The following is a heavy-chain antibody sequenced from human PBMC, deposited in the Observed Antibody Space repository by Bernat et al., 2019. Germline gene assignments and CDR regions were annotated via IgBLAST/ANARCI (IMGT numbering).Heavy chain of an antibody. CDR2: IYSGGGT. Sequence: EVQLVESGGGLIQPGGSLRLSCAASGFTVSSNYMSWVRQAPGKGLECVSVIYSGGGTYYADSVKGRFTISRDNSKNTLYLQMNSLSTDDAAVYYCAGVSVGYYFDYWGQGTLVTVSS. J-gene: IGHJ4*02. V-gene: IGHV3-53*01. D-gene: IGHD4-23*01. CDR1: GFTVSSNY. CDR3: AGVSVGYYFDY.